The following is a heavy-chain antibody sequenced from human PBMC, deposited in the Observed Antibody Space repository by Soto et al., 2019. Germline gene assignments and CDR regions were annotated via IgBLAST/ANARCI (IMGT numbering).Heavy chain of an antibody. CDR2: IHHSGST. CDR1: GDSISRRNW. CDR3: ARETAVADEIVYGLDV. J-gene: IGHJ6*02. D-gene: IGHD2-21*02. Sequence: QVQLQESGPGLVKPSGTLSLSCAVSGDSISRRNWWSWVRQSPGQGLEWIGEIHHSGSTNYNLFLKSRVTISIDKSKNPFSLSLTSVTAADTAVYYCARETAVADEIVYGLDVWGQWTAVTVSS. V-gene: IGHV4-4*02.